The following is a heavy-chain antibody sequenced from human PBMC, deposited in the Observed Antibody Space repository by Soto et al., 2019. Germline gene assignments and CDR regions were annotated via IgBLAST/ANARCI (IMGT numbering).Heavy chain of an antibody. V-gene: IGHV1-3*05. J-gene: IGHJ4*02. D-gene: IGHD6-13*01. CDR3: ARVIAAAGTVGQRGPLDY. Sequence: QVQLVQSGAEEKKPGASVKVSCKASGYTFTSYAMHWVRQAPGQRLEWMGWINAGNGNTKYSQKFQGRVTITRDTSASTAYMELSSLRSEDTAVYYCARVIAAAGTVGQRGPLDYWGQGTLVTVSS. CDR2: INAGNGNT. CDR1: GYTFTSYA.